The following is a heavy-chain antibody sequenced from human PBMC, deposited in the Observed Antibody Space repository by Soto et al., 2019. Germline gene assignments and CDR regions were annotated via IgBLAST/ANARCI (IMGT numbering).Heavy chain of an antibody. CDR2: IYSGGST. V-gene: IGHV3-66*01. CDR3: ARAQRYYYYYYGMDV. J-gene: IGHJ6*02. Sequence: GGSLRLSCAASGFTVSSNYMSWVRQAPGKGLEWVSVIYSGGSTYYADSVKGRFTISRDNSKNTLYLQMNSLRAEDTAVYYCARAQRYYYYYYGMDVWGQGTTVTVSS. CDR1: GFTVSSNY.